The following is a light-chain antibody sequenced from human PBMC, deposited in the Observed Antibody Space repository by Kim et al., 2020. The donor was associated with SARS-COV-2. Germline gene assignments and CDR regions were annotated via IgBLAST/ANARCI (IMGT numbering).Light chain of an antibody. V-gene: IGLV3-19*01. Sequence: SSELTQDPAVSVALGQTVKITCQGDSLRSYYASWYQQKPGQAPVLVIYGKNSRPSEIPDRFSGSSSGNTASLTITGTQVEDEADYYCKSRDNSGNHVVFGGGTQLTVL. J-gene: IGLJ3*02. CDR2: GKN. CDR3: KSRDNSGNHVV. CDR1: SLRSYY.